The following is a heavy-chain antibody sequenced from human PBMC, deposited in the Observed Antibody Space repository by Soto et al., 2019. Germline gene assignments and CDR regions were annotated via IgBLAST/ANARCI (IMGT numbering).Heavy chain of an antibody. V-gene: IGHV1-2*04. J-gene: IGHJ6*02. Sequence: GASVKVSCKASGYTFTGYYMHWVRQAPVQGLEWMGWINPNSGGTNYAQKFQGWVTMTRDTSISTAYMELSRLRSDDTAVYYCARGPIVPNYYYYYGMDVWGQGTTVTVSS. D-gene: IGHD2-8*01. CDR2: INPNSGGT. CDR3: ARGPIVPNYYYYYGMDV. CDR1: GYTFTGYY.